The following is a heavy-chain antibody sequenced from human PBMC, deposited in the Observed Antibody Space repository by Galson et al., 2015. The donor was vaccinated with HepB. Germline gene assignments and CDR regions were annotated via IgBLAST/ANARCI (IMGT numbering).Heavy chain of an antibody. J-gene: IGHJ3*02. CDR1: GFTFTSSA. CDR3: AADPGYGVYQLGLRDAFDI. Sequence: SVKVSCKASGFTFTSSAMQWVRQARGQRLEWIGWIVVGSGNTNYAQKFQERVTITRDMSTSTAYMELSSLRSEDTAVYYCAADPGYGVYQLGLRDAFDIWGQGTMVTVSS. V-gene: IGHV1-58*02. CDR2: IVVGSGNT. D-gene: IGHD6-13*01.